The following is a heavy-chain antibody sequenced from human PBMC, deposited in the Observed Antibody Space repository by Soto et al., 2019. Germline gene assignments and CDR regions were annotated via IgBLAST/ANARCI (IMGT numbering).Heavy chain of an antibody. CDR1: GGTFSSYA. CDR3: ARGVGTYYYDSSGYYGVAFDI. D-gene: IGHD3-22*01. CDR2: IIPIFGTA. V-gene: IGHV1-69*13. Sequence: SVKVSCKASGGTFSSYAISWVRQAPGQGLEWMGGIIPIFGTANYAQKFQGRVTITADESTSTAYMELSRLRSEDTAVYYCARGVGTYYYDSSGYYGVAFDIWGQGTMVTVSS. J-gene: IGHJ3*02.